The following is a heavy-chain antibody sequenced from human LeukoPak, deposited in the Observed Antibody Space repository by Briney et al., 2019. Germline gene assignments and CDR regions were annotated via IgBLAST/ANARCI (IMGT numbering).Heavy chain of an antibody. CDR1: GFTFGSRW. J-gene: IGHJ4*02. D-gene: IGHD2-8*01. CDR3: HPLAYVTN. V-gene: IGHV3-74*01. Sequence: GGSLRLSCAVSGFTFGSRWMHWVRQAPGKGLVWVALIKDDGSTTNYADSVKGRFTASRDDAKNAVYLQMSSLRAEDTAVYYCHPLAYVTNWGQGTLVTVSS. CDR2: IKDDGSTT.